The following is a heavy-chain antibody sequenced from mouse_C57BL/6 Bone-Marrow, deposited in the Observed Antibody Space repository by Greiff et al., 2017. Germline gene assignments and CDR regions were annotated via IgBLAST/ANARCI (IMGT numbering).Heavy chain of an antibody. CDR3: ARDGLRGDY. D-gene: IGHD2-4*01. CDR1: GYAFSSSW. CDR2: IYPGDGDT. V-gene: IGHV1-82*01. J-gene: IGHJ4*01. Sequence: QVQLQQSGPELVKPGASVKISCKASGYAFSSSWMNWVKQRPGKGLEWIGRIYPGDGDTNYNGKFKGKATLTADKSSSTAYMHLSSLTSEDSAVYFCARDGLRGDYWGQGTSVTVSS.